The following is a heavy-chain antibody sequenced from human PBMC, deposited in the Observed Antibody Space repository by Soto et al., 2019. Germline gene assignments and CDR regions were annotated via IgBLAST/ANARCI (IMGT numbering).Heavy chain of an antibody. V-gene: IGHV4-59*01. D-gene: IGHD1-26*01. CDR1: GGSISSYY. Sequence: SETLSLTCTVSGGSISSYYWSWIRQPPGKGLEWIGYVYYSGSTNYNPSLRSRVTISVDTSKNQFSLKVRSVTAADTAVYYCARRYGGNFDYWGQGTLVTVSS. CDR2: VYYSGST. CDR3: ARRYGGNFDY. J-gene: IGHJ4*02.